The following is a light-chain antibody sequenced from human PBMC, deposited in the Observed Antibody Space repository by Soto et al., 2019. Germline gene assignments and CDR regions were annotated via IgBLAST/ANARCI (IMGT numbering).Light chain of an antibody. Sequence: IQLTQSPSFLSASVGDRVTITCRASQGISSYLAWYQQKPGKAPKLLIYAASTLQSGVPSRFSGSGSGTEFTLTISSLQPEDFATYYCQQLNGFGQGTRLEIK. CDR2: AAS. CDR1: QGISSY. CDR3: QQLNG. V-gene: IGKV1-9*01. J-gene: IGKJ5*01.